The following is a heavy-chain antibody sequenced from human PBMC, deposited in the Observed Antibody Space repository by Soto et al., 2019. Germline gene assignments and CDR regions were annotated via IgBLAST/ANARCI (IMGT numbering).Heavy chain of an antibody. V-gene: IGHV1-18*01. J-gene: IGHJ6*02. CDR1: GYIFVNYG. D-gene: IGHD3-16*01. Sequence: QVQLVQSGDEVKKPGASVKVSCKASGYIFVNYGIAWVRQAPGQGLEWMGWISPYTGNTHSATKVQGRLTMTTDTSTSTAYMGLGSLTSDEPAVYYCGMVDNYVTPTPQDVWGQGTTVTVSS. CDR3: GMVDNYVTPTPQDV. CDR2: ISPYTGNT.